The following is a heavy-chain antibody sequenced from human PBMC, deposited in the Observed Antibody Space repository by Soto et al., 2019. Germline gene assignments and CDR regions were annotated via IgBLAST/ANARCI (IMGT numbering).Heavy chain of an antibody. J-gene: IGHJ4*02. Sequence: SVKVSCKASGVSLSTDPISWVRQAPGQGLEWMGGTGSGTGPGNHAQKFQGRLTVTADKSTSTVYMELTNLSSEDTAVYYCARRDSGGFYRFFDSWGQGTLVTVSS. CDR3: ARRDSGGFYRFFDS. CDR2: TGSGTGPG. CDR1: GVSLSTDP. D-gene: IGHD2-15*01. V-gene: IGHV1-69*06.